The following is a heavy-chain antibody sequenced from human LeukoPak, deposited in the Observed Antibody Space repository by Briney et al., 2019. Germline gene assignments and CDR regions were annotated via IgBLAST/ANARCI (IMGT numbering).Heavy chain of an antibody. CDR1: GFTFSSYA. J-gene: IGHJ4*02. CDR2: ISGSGGST. CDR3: AKTLSSGAYSGYESFDH. D-gene: IGHD5-12*01. Sequence: QPGGSLRLSCAASGFTFSSYAMSWVRQAPGKGLEWVSAISGSGGSTYYADSVKGRFTISRDNSKNTLYLQMNSLRAEDTAVYYCAKTLSSGAYSGYESFDHWGQGTLVTVSS. V-gene: IGHV3-23*01.